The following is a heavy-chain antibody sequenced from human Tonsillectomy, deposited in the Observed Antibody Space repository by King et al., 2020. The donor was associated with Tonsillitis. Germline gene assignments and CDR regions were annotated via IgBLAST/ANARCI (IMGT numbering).Heavy chain of an antibody. Sequence: VQLVESGGGVVQPGRSLRLSCAASGFIFSNYGMHWVRQAPGKGLEWVALISYDGTKKYYADSVKGRFTSSRDNSKNTLYLQMNSLRPEDTAVYYCAKDHGADEYDTSGGMDVWGQGTTVTVSS. CDR2: ISYDGTKK. D-gene: IGHD3-10*01. J-gene: IGHJ6*02. V-gene: IGHV3-30*18. CDR3: AKDHGADEYDTSGGMDV. CDR1: GFIFSNYG.